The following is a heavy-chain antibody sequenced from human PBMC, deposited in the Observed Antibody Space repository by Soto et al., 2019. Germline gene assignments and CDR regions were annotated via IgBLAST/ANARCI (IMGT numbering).Heavy chain of an antibody. CDR3: DRDAVSLGATFLYX. V-gene: IGHV3-33*08. CDR2: ICHDGSNE. D-gene: IGHD7-27*01. CDR1: GFPFNNYA. J-gene: IGHJ4*02. Sequence: GGSLRLSCAASGFPFNNYAMHWVRQAPGKGLEWVAVICHDGSNEHYADSVKGRFRIARGNSNNTLYLQMNGLRGEETALYYCDRDAVSLGATFLYXWGLGTLVTVSX.